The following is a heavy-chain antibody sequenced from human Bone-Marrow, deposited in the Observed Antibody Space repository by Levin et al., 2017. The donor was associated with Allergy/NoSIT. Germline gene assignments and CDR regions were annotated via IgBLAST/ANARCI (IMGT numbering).Heavy chain of an antibody. CDR3: ARHDRGYSGYDYQIDY. Sequence: KVSCKGSGYSFTSYWIGWVRQMPGKGLEWMGIIYPGDSDTRYSPSFQGQVTISADKSISTAYLQWSSLKASDTAMYYCARHDRGYSGYDYQIDYWGQGTLVTVSS. D-gene: IGHD5-12*01. V-gene: IGHV5-51*01. CDR2: IYPGDSDT. CDR1: GYSFTSYW. J-gene: IGHJ4*02.